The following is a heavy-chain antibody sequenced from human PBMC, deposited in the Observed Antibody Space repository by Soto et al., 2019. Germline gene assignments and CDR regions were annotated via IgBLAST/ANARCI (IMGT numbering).Heavy chain of an antibody. CDR1: GSSITITYY. V-gene: IGHV4-38-2*01. J-gene: IGHJ4*02. CDR3: ARNSSSSYFEY. CDR2: IHHSGSVFESGST. Sequence: TLSLACAVSGSSITITYYWGWVRQPPWKGLEWIGSIHHSGSVFESGSTHYNPSFKSRVTISADTSENQFSLKLTSVTAADTAVYFCARNSSSSYFEYWGQGTLVIVS. D-gene: IGHD6-13*01.